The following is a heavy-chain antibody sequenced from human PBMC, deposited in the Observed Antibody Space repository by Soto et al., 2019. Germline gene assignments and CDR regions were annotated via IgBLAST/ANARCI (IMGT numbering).Heavy chain of an antibody. Sequence: GSLRLSCAASGFTFRNYGMNWVRQAPGKGLEWVSYIGIGSSTKYYADTVKGRFTISRDNSKNTLYLQMNSLRAEDTAVYYCARGYDFWSGYYYPYGMDVWGQGTT. CDR2: IGIGSSTK. V-gene: IGHV3-48*01. J-gene: IGHJ6*02. CDR3: ARGYDFWSGYYYPYGMDV. D-gene: IGHD3-3*01. CDR1: GFTFRNYG.